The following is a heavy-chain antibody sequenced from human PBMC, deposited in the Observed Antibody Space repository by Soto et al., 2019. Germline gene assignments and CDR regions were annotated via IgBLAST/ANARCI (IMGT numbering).Heavy chain of an antibody. CDR2: ISYDGNVA. CDR3: AKEGPITNWYFDY. D-gene: IGHD1-1*01. V-gene: IGHV3-30*18. CDR1: GFTFSSYG. J-gene: IGHJ4*02. Sequence: QVQLVESGGGVVQPARSLRLSCSGSGFTFSSYGMHWVRRAPGKGLEWVTVISYDGNVAYYADSVKGRFTISRDNSKNTLYLQMYSLRTEDTAMYYCAKEGPITNWYFDYWGQGTLVTVSS.